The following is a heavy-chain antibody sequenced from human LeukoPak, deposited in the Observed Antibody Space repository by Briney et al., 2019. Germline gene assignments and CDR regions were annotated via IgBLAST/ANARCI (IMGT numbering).Heavy chain of an antibody. CDR1: GGSISSSSYY. V-gene: IGHV4-39*01. J-gene: IGHJ4*02. CDR3: ARQIVVVIPGDFDY. CDR2: IYYSGST. Sequence: SETLSLTCTVSGGSISSSSYYWGWIRQPPGKGLEWIGSIYYSGSTYYNPSLKSRVTISVDTSKNQFSLKLSSVTAADTAVCYCARQIVVVIPGDFDYWGQGTLVTVSS. D-gene: IGHD3-22*01.